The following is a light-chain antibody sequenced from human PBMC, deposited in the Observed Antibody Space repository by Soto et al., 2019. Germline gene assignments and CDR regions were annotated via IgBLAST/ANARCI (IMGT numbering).Light chain of an antibody. V-gene: IGLV2-8*01. J-gene: IGLJ3*02. CDR1: SSDAGGYDY. CDR3: SSFAGTHSPIL. CDR2: EVS. Sequence: QSALTQPPSASGSPGQSVAISCTGASSDAGGYDYVSWYQQHPGNVPKLIIYEVSKRPSGVPDRFSGSKSGNTASLTVSGLQAEDEADYYCSSFAGTHSPILFGGGTKVTVL.